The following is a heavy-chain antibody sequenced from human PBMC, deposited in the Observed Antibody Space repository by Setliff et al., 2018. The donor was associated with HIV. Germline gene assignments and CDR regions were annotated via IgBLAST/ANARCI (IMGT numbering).Heavy chain of an antibody. CDR2: ISPDGNEI. J-gene: IGHJ4*02. D-gene: IGHD6-19*01. CDR3: ARMVAGF. CDR1: GFTFRSYW. Sequence: GGSLRLSCEASGFTFRSYWVSWVRQAPGKGLEWVAAISPDGNEIHYADSVRGRFTISRDSAKNALFLQTSSLRVEDTAVYYCARMVAGFWGQGTLVTVSS. V-gene: IGHV3-7*01.